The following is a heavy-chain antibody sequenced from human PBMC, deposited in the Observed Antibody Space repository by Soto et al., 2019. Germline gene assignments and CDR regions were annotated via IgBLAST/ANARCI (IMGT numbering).Heavy chain of an antibody. CDR2: ISSSGRTI. CDR1: GFTFSSYS. V-gene: IGHV3-48*02. CDR3: ARAGYRSVDY. J-gene: IGHJ4*02. D-gene: IGHD3-3*01. Sequence: EVQLVESGGGLVQPGGSLRLSCAASGFTFSSYSMNWVRQAPGKGLEWVSYISSSGRTIYYADSVRGRFTITRDNAKNSLYLQMNSLRDEDTAVYYCARAGYRSVDYWGQGTLVTVSS.